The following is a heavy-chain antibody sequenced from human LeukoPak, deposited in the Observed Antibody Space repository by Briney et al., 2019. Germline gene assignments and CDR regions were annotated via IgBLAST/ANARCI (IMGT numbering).Heavy chain of an antibody. CDR3: AKDHPYSSGWYVGFDY. D-gene: IGHD6-19*01. Sequence: GGSLRLSCAASGFTFSSYAMHWVRQAPGKGLEWVAVISYDGSNKYYADSVKGRFTISRDNSKNTLYLQMNSLRAEDTAVYYCAKDHPYSSGWYVGFDYWGQGTLVTVSS. CDR2: ISYDGSNK. J-gene: IGHJ4*02. CDR1: GFTFSSYA. V-gene: IGHV3-30-3*01.